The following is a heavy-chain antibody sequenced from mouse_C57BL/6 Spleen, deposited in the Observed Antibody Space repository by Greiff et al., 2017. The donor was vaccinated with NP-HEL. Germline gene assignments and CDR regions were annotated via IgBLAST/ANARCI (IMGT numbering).Heavy chain of an antibody. J-gene: IGHJ4*01. D-gene: IGHD3-2*02. CDR1: GYTFTSYW. CDR3: ARESSGYRLGYAMDY. CDR2: IYPGSGST. V-gene: IGHV1-55*01. Sequence: QVQLQQPGAELVKPGASVKMSCKASGYTFTSYWITWVKQRPGQGLEWIGDIYPGSGSTNYNEKFKSKATLTVDTSSSTAYMQLSSLTSEDSAVYYGARESSGYRLGYAMDYWGQGTSVTVSS.